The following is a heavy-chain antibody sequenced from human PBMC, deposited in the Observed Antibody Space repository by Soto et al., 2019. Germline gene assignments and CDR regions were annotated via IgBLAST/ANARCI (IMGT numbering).Heavy chain of an antibody. CDR1: GFAFGSYS. V-gene: IGHV3-21*01. D-gene: IGHD3-10*01. CDR2: ISSSSTYI. CDR3: AREAYGSGLYYFDY. Sequence: PGGSLRLSCAASGFAFGSYSMNWVRQAPGKGLEWVSSISSSSTYIYYADSVKGRFTISRDNAKNSLYLQMDSLRAEDTAVFYCAREAYGSGLYYFDYWGQGTLVTVSS. J-gene: IGHJ4*02.